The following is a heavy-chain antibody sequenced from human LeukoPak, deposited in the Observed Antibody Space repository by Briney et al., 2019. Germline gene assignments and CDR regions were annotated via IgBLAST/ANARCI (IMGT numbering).Heavy chain of an antibody. J-gene: IGHJ4*02. D-gene: IGHD4-17*01. CDR1: GFTFSNAW. CDR2: IKSKTDGGTT. Sequence: GGSLRLSCAASGFTFSNAWMSWVRQALGKGLEWVGRIKSKTDGGTTDYAAPVKGRFTISRDDSKNTLYLQMNSPKTEDTAVYYCTTESLYGDYYFDYWGQGTLVTVSS. V-gene: IGHV3-15*01. CDR3: TTESLYGDYYFDY.